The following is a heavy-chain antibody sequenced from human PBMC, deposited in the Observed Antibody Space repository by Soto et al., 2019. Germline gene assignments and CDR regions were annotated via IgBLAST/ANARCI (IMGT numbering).Heavy chain of an antibody. V-gene: IGHV1-18*01. CDR1: GYTFTSYA. CDR3: ARGLVRAVITHFDY. CDR2: IDPFTGDT. D-gene: IGHD3-10*01. Sequence: QVAMAQSGPEVRKPGASVRVSCKPSGYTFTSYAVTWVRQAPGQGLEWLGWIDPFTGDTTYSRKFQDRVTMTTETSTSTAHMELRSLRFDDAAVYYCARGLVRAVITHFDYWGQGTLVTVSS. J-gene: IGHJ4*02.